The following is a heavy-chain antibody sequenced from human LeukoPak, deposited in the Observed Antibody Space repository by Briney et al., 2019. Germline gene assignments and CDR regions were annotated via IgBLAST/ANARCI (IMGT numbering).Heavy chain of an antibody. D-gene: IGHD6-19*01. Sequence: PAETLSLTCTVSNGPTNTYQWTWIRQPPGRGLEWIGNIHYSGSANYNPSLKSRVIISLDKSKNQFSLKLSSVTAADTAVYYCARVKGYSSGLFDYWGQGTLVTVSS. V-gene: IGHV4-59*12. J-gene: IGHJ4*02. CDR2: IHYSGSA. CDR1: NGPTNTYQ. CDR3: ARVKGYSSGLFDY.